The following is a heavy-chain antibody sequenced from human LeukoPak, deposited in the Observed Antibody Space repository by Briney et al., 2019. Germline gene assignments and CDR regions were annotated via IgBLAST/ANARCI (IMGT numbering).Heavy chain of an antibody. CDR2: INVYNGKT. CDR1: GYTFTTYG. J-gene: IGHJ4*02. D-gene: IGHD2-15*01. Sequence: ASVKVSCKASGYTFTTYGISWVRQAPGQGLEWMGWINVYNGKTNYAQKLQGRATVTTDTSTSTAYMELRSLRSDDTAVYYCVRDKAGCCYDYWGQGTLVTVSS. CDR3: VRDKAGCCYDY. V-gene: IGHV1-18*01.